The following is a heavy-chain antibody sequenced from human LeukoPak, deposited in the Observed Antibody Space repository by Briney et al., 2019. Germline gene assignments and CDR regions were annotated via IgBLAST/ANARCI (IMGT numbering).Heavy chain of an antibody. CDR2: IYSDGTI. D-gene: IGHD3-16*01. Sequence: GGSLRLYCAASGFTVSSNYMSWVRQVPGQGLEWVSVIYSDGTISYADSVKGRFTISRDNSENTLYLQMNSLRVEDTAVYYCAREVGGGASGQWGQGTLVTVSS. CDR1: GFTVSSNY. V-gene: IGHV3-66*01. CDR3: AREVGGGASGQ. J-gene: IGHJ4*02.